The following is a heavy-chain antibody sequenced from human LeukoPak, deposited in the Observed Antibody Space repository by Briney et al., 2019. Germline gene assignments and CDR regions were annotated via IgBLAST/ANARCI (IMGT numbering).Heavy chain of an antibody. CDR3: ARGVRGLFDSFGELEDAFDI. Sequence: PSETLSLTCAVYGGSFSGYYWSWIRQPPGKGLEWIGEINHSGSTNYNPSLKSRVTISVDASKNQFSLKLSSVTAADTAVYYCARGVRGLFDSFGELEDAFDIWGQGTMVTVSS. D-gene: IGHD3-10*01. J-gene: IGHJ3*02. CDR1: GGSFSGYY. V-gene: IGHV4-34*01. CDR2: INHSGST.